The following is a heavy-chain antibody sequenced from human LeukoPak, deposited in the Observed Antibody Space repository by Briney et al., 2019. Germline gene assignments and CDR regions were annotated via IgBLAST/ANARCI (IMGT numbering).Heavy chain of an antibody. CDR1: GDTFSMYT. J-gene: IGHJ4*02. D-gene: IGHD2-15*01. V-gene: IGHV1-69*04. CDR2: IIPIPDIA. CDR3: ARDHCSGGTCLGGH. Sequence: ASVKVSCKASGDTFSMYTFSWVRQAPGQGLEWMGRIIPIPDIANYPQKFQGRVSITADILTSTTYMELSSLRSDDTAVYYCARDHCSGGTCLGGHWGQGTLVTVSS.